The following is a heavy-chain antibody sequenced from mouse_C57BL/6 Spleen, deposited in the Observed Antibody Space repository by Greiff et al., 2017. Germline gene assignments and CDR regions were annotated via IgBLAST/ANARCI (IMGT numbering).Heavy chain of an antibody. CDR3: ARDYSGSSPFAY. D-gene: IGHD1-1*01. CDR1: GYSFTGYY. V-gene: IGHV1-42*01. J-gene: IGHJ3*01. Sequence: VQLQQSGPELVKPGASVKISCKASGYSFTGYYMNWVKQSPEKSLEWIGEINPSTGGTTYNQKFKAKATLTVDKSSSTAYMQLKSLTSEDSAVYYCARDYSGSSPFAYWGQGTLGTVSA. CDR2: INPSTGGT.